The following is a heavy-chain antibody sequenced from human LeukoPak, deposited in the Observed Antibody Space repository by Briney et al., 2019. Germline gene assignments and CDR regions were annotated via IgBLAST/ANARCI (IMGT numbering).Heavy chain of an antibody. D-gene: IGHD2-21*02. CDR1: DYSISSAYY. Sequence: PSETLSLTCAVSDYSISSAYYWGWIRQPPGKGLEWIGSIYHSGSTDYNPSLKSRVTISVDTSKNQFSLKLRSVTAADTAVYYCARDQAYCGGDCCFDFWGQGTLVTVSP. CDR2: IYHSGST. J-gene: IGHJ4*02. V-gene: IGHV4-38-2*02. CDR3: ARDQAYCGGDCCFDF.